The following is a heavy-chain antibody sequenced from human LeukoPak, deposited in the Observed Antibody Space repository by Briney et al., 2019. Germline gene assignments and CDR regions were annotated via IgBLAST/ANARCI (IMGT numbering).Heavy chain of an antibody. D-gene: IGHD6-19*01. Sequence: PSETLSLTCTVSAGSISSYYWSWIRQPAGKGLEWIGRIYTSGSTNYNPSLKSRVTMSVDTSKNQFSLKLSSVTAADTAVYYCARDSIAVAGDYYYGMDVWGQGTTVTVSS. CDR1: AGSISSYY. CDR3: ARDSIAVAGDYYYGMDV. J-gene: IGHJ6*02. V-gene: IGHV4-4*07. CDR2: IYTSGST.